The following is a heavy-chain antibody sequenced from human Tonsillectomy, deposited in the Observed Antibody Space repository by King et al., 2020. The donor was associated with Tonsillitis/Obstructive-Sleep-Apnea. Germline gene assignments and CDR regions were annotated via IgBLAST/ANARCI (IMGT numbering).Heavy chain of an antibody. CDR2: IYYSGST. J-gene: IGHJ4*02. D-gene: IGHD1-26*01. CDR3: ASALRLSWSYRFDY. CDR1: GGSISSYY. Sequence: VQLQESGPGLVKPSETLSLTCTVSGGSISSYYWSWIRQPPGKGLEWIGYIYYSGSTNYNPSLKSRVTISVDTSKNQFSLKLSSVTAADTAVYYCASALRLSWSYRFDYWGQGTPVTVSS. V-gene: IGHV4-59*01.